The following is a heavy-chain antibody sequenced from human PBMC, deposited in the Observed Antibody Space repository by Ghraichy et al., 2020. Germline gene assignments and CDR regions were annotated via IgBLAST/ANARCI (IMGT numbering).Heavy chain of an antibody. CDR2: ISGDGSST. CDR3: ARGAIQGCGGSCYSVGSFDH. V-gene: IGHV3-74*01. Sequence: GGSLRLSCAASGFMFGSHWIHWVRQAPGKGLVWVSRISGDGSSTRYADSVKGRFTISRDNAKNTLYLQMNSLRTEDTAVYYCARGAIQGCGGSCYSVGSFDHWGQGALVTVSP. J-gene: IGHJ4*02. CDR1: GFMFGSHW. D-gene: IGHD2-15*01.